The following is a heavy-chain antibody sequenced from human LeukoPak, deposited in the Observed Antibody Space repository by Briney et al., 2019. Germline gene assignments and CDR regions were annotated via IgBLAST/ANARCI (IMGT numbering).Heavy chain of an antibody. Sequence: GESLKISCKGSGSSFTTYWIGWVRQMPGKGLEWMGIIYPGDSDTRYSPSFQGQVTISADKSISTAYLKWSSVTASDTAMYYCARHPSGFLDYYYMDVWGKGTTVTVS. V-gene: IGHV5-51*01. CDR2: IYPGDSDT. D-gene: IGHD6-25*01. CDR1: GSSFTTYW. CDR3: ARHPSGFLDYYYMDV. J-gene: IGHJ6*03.